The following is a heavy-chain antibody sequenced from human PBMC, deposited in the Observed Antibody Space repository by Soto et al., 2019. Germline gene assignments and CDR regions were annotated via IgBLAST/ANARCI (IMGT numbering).Heavy chain of an antibody. Sequence: EVQLVESGGGLVQPGRSLRLSCAASGFTFDDYAMHWVRQAPGKGLEWVSGISWNSGSIGYADSVKGRFTISRDNAKNSLDLQMNSLRAEDTALYYGATYYYDSSGYSGSSYFQHWGQGTLVTVSS. J-gene: IGHJ1*01. D-gene: IGHD3-22*01. V-gene: IGHV3-9*01. CDR3: ATYYYDSSGYSGSSYFQH. CDR1: GFTFDDYA. CDR2: ISWNSGSI.